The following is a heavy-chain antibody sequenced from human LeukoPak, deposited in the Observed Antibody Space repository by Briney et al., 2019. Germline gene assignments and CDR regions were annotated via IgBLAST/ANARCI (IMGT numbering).Heavy chain of an antibody. CDR2: INPNSGDT. CDR1: GYTFTGYY. V-gene: IGHV1-2*06. CDR3: ARDAYMYGYLSQWIVGRSVAEY. D-gene: IGHD5-18*01. J-gene: IGHJ4*02. Sequence: ASVKVSCKASGYTFTGYYMHWVRQAPGQGLEWMGRINPNSGDTNYAQKFQGRVTVTRDTSISKAYMELSRLRSDATAVHYSARDAYMYGYLSQWIVGRSVAEYWGQGALVTVSS.